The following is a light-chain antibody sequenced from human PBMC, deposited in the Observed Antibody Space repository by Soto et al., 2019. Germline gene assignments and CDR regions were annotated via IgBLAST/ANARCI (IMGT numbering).Light chain of an antibody. J-gene: IGKJ5*01. V-gene: IGKV1-13*02. CDR3: QQFNSFPIT. Sequence: AIQLTQSPSSLSASVGDRVTITCRASQGISSALAWYQQKPGRAPKLLIYDASSLESGVPSRFSGSGSGTDFTLTISSLQPEDFATYFCQQFNSFPITFGQGTRLEIK. CDR2: DAS. CDR1: QGISSA.